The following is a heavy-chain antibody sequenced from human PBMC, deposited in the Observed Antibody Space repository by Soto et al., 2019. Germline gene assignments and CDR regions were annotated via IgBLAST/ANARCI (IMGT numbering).Heavy chain of an antibody. CDR1: GGTFSSYA. V-gene: IGHV1-69*13. Sequence: SVKVSCKASGGTFSSYAISWVRQAPGQGLEWMGGIIPIFGTANYAQKFQGRVTITADESTSTAYMELSSLRSEDTAVYYCARDGQQLANWCERLGQETLVSVSS. J-gene: IGHJ5*02. D-gene: IGHD6-13*01. CDR2: IIPIFGTA. CDR3: ARDGQQLANWCER.